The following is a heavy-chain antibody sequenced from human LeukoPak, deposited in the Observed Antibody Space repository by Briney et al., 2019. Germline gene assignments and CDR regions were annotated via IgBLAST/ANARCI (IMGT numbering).Heavy chain of an antibody. J-gene: IGHJ4*02. V-gene: IGHV3-30*18. CDR3: AEGRRVDQYYFDY. Sequence: PGGSLRLSCAASGFTFSSYGMHWVRQAPGKGLEWVAVISYDGSNKYYADSVKGRFTISRDNSKNTLYLQMNSLRAEDTAVYYCAEGRRVDQYYFDYWGQGTLVTVSS. D-gene: IGHD2-2*01. CDR2: ISYDGSNK. CDR1: GFTFSSYG.